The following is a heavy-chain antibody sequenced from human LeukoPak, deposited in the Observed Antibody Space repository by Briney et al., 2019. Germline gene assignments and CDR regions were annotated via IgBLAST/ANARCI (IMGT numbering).Heavy chain of an antibody. Sequence: PGGSLRLSCEASGFRFSDHGMHWVRQAPGKGLEWVAVIWFDGSYKYYADSVEGRFTVSRDNSKYTVSLQMNSLSVEDTAVYYCARDLGITADGNYFDYWGQGTLVTVSS. V-gene: IGHV3-33*01. CDR2: IWFDGSYK. CDR3: ARDLGITADGNYFDY. D-gene: IGHD6-13*01. CDR1: GFRFSDHG. J-gene: IGHJ4*02.